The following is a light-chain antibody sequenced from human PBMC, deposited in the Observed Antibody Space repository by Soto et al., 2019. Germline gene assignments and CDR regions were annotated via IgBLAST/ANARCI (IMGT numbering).Light chain of an antibody. J-gene: IGKJ4*02. CDR2: LGS. CDR3: RQPLQSYT. V-gene: IGKV2-28*01. Sequence: DIVMTQSPLSLPVTPGEPASISCRSSQSLLHSNGYNYLDWYLQKPGQSPQLLIYLGSNRASGVPDRFSGRGSGTDFTLKISRVESYDVVVYPPRQPLQSYTF. CDR1: QSLLHSNGYNY.